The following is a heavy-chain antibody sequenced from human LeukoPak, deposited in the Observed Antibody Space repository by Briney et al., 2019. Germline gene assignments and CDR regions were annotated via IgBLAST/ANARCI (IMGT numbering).Heavy chain of an antibody. CDR2: IYYSGST. J-gene: IGHJ4*02. D-gene: IGHD1-26*01. CDR1: GGSISSGGYY. Sequence: PSETLSLTCTVSGGSISSGGYYWSWIRQPPGKGLEWIGSIYYSGSTYYNPSLKSRVTISVDTSKNQFSLKLSSVTAADTAVYYCARGWDLTLPNDYWGQGTLVTVSS. V-gene: IGHV4-39*07. CDR3: ARGWDLTLPNDY.